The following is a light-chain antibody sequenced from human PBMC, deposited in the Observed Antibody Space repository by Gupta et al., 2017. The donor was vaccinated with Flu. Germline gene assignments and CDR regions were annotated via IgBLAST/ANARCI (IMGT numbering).Light chain of an antibody. J-gene: IGKJ1*01. V-gene: IGKV3-11*01. Sequence: GDTATLSCRASRSVAMYLSGYQQKPGQAPRLLIYDASRRAAGIPARFSGSGYGADFTLTIASLEPEDFAVYYCFQRYSWPRAFGPGTKVEIK. CDR2: DAS. CDR1: RSVAMY. CDR3: FQRYSWPRA.